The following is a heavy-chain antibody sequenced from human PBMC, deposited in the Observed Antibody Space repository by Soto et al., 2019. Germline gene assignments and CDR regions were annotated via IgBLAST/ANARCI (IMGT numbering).Heavy chain of an antibody. V-gene: IGHV3-30*03. D-gene: IGHD5-18*01. Sequence: GGSLRLSCAASGFTFSSYGMHWVRQAPGKGLEWVAVISYDGSNKYYADSVKGRFTISRDNSKNTLYLQMNSLRAEDTAVYYCASGYSLGPTTYYYYYGMDVWGQGTTVTVSS. CDR3: ASGYSLGPTTYYYYYGMDV. J-gene: IGHJ6*02. CDR1: GFTFSSYG. CDR2: ISYDGSNK.